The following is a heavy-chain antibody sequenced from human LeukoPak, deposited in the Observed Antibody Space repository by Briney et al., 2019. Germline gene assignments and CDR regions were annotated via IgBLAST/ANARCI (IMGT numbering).Heavy chain of an antibody. Sequence: ASVRVSCKASGYTFTDYYIHWVRQAPGQGLEWMGWINPNSDYTFYAQKFQGRVTLTRDTSISTVYMELTTLTSDDTALYYCAVAPGDYWGQGTLVSVS. CDR3: AVAPGDY. J-gene: IGHJ4*02. D-gene: IGHD2-21*01. CDR1: GYTFTDYY. V-gene: IGHV1-2*02. CDR2: INPNSDYT.